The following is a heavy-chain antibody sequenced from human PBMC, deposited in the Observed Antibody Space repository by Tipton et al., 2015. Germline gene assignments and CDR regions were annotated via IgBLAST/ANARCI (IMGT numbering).Heavy chain of an antibody. V-gene: IGHV4-38-2*01. CDR2: CQENGDP. CDR1: GYLISSGHF. CDR3: ARGDDATAMATGFDY. J-gene: IGHJ4*02. Sequence: GLVKPSETLSLTCGVSGYLISSGHFWGWVRQTPGKGRGGIARCQENGDPYSTPLWSGRVTISIDTPNTEFSHKLSSVTAADTGFYYCARGDDATAMATGFDYWGQGALVTVSS. D-gene: IGHD5-18*01.